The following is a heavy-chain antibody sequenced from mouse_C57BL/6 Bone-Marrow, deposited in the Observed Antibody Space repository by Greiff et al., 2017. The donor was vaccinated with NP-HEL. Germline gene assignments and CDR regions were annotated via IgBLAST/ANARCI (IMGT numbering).Heavy chain of an antibody. CDR1: GYTFTSYW. CDR3: TREESYYYGSRVYYYAMDY. J-gene: IGHJ4*01. Sequence: EVQLQQSGTVLARPGASVKMSCKTSGYTFTSYWMHWVKQRPGQGLEWIGAIYPGNSDTSYNQKFKGKAKLTAVTSASTAYMERSSLTNEDSAVYYCTREESYYYGSRVYYYAMDYWGQGTSVTVSS. V-gene: IGHV1-5*01. CDR2: IYPGNSDT. D-gene: IGHD1-1*01.